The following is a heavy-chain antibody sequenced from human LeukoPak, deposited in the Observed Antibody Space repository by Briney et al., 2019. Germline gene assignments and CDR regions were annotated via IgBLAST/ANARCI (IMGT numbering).Heavy chain of an antibody. CDR2: IYYSGST. Sequence: SETLSLTCAVSGGSISSYYWNWIRQPPGRGLEWIGYIYYSGSTNYNPSLKSRVTISVDTSKNQFSLKLSSVTAADTAVYYCARGAVWYLFDYWGQGTLVTVSS. V-gene: IGHV4-59*01. D-gene: IGHD6-13*01. CDR3: ARGAVWYLFDY. CDR1: GGSISSYY. J-gene: IGHJ4*02.